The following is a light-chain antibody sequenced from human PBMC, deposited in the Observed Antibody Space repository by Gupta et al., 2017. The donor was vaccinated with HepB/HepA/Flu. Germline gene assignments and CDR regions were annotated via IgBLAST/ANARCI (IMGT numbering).Light chain of an antibody. Sequence: QSVLTHPPSASGTPGQRVTISCAGSSSNIGRNTVNWFQQLPGTAPKLLVYSNNQRPSGVPDRFSGSKSATSASLAISGLQSEDEADYYCATWDDSLNGWVFGGGTKLTVL. CDR2: SNN. J-gene: IGLJ3*02. CDR1: SSNIGRNT. CDR3: ATWDDSLNGWV. V-gene: IGLV1-44*01.